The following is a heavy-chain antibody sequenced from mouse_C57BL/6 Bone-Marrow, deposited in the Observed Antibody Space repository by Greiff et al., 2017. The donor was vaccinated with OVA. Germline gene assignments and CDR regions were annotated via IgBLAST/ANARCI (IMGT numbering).Heavy chain of an antibody. Sequence: VQLQQSGPVLVKPGASVKMSCKASGYTFTDYYMNWVKQSHGKSLEWIGVINPYNGGTSYNQKFKGKATLTVDKSSSTAYMELNSLTSEDSAVYSCARDYYSNYFWYFDVWGRGTTVTVSS. J-gene: IGHJ1*03. CDR1: GYTFTDYY. V-gene: IGHV1-19*01. D-gene: IGHD2-5*01. CDR2: INPYNGGT. CDR3: ARDYYSNYFWYFDV.